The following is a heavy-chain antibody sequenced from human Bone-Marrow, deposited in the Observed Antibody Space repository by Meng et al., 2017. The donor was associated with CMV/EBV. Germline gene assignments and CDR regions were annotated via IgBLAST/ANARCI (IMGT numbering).Heavy chain of an antibody. CDR2: ISESGASK. CDR1: GFTFSSYF. D-gene: IGHD2-15*01. J-gene: IGHJ4*02. Sequence: GESLKISCEVSGFTFSSYFISWVRQAPGKGLEWVAVISESGASKYYADSVKGRFFISRDNSRDTLYLQMKNLRADDTAAYYCAKDETVGATSPFDYWGQGTLVTVSS. V-gene: IGHV3-23*01. CDR3: AKDETVGATSPFDY.